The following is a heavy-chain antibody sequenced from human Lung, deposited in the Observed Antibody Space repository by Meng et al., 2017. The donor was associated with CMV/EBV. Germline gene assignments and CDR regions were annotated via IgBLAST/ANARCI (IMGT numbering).Heavy chain of an antibody. V-gene: IGHV4-34*01. Sequence: SXTLSLXCAVYGGSFSGYYWSWIRQPPGKGLEWIGEINHSGSTNYNPSLKSRVTISVDTSKNQFSLKLSSVTAADTAVYYCARELGYCSSTSCYTYYYYGMDVXGQGXTVTVSS. J-gene: IGHJ6*02. CDR3: ARELGYCSSTSCYTYYYYGMDV. CDR1: GGSFSGYY. CDR2: INHSGST. D-gene: IGHD2-2*02.